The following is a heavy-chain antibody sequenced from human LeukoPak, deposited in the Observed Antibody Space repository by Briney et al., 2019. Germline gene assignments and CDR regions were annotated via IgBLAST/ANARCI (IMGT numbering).Heavy chain of an antibody. V-gene: IGHV3-49*04. D-gene: IGHD3-3*01. J-gene: IGHJ4*02. CDR2: IRSKAYGGTT. CDR3: TRGSSRFGVVDYFDY. CDR1: GFTFGDYA. Sequence: GGSLRLSCTASGFTFGDYAMSWVRQAPGKGLEWVGFIRSKAYGGTTEYAASVKGRFTISRDDSKSIAYLQMSSLKTEDTAVYYCTRGSSRFGVVDYFDYWGQGTLVTVSS.